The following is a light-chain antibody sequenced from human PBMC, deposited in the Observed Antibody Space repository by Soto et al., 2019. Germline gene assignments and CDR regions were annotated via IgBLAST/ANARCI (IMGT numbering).Light chain of an antibody. CDR2: WAS. CDR3: QQYYSTPWK. Sequence: DIVMTQSPDSLAVSLVERATINCKSSQSVLYSSNNKNYLAWYQQKPGQPPKLLIYWASTRESGVPDRFSGSGSGTDFTLTISSLQAEDVAVYYCQQYYSTPWKFGKGTK. J-gene: IGKJ1*01. CDR1: QSVLYSSNNKNY. V-gene: IGKV4-1*01.